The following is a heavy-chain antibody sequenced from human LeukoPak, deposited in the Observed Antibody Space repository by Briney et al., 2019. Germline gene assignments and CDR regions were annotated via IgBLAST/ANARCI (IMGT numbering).Heavy chain of an antibody. CDR3: TRERLSPGKGLDH. Sequence: ASVKVSCKTSGYTFIGYYMHWVRQAPGRGLEWMGWINPDNGAINHAQKFQGRVTMTRHTSINTVYMELSRLGSDDTAVYYCTRERLSPGKGLDHWGQGTLVTVSS. CDR1: GYTFIGYY. V-gene: IGHV1-2*02. CDR2: INPDNGAI. D-gene: IGHD4-23*01. J-gene: IGHJ4*02.